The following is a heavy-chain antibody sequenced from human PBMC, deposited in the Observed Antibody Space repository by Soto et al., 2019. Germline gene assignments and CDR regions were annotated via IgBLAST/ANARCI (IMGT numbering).Heavy chain of an antibody. V-gene: IGHV3-30-3*01. CDR2: ISYDGSNK. CDR1: GFTFSSYA. D-gene: IGHD3-22*01. J-gene: IGHJ4*02. CDR3: ARDTFYDSSGKNFDY. Sequence: GGSLRLSCAASGFTFSSYAMHWVRQAPGKGLEWVAVISYDGSNKYYADSVKGRFTISRDNSKNTLYLQMNSLRAEDTAVYYCARDTFYDSSGKNFDYWGQGTLVTVSS.